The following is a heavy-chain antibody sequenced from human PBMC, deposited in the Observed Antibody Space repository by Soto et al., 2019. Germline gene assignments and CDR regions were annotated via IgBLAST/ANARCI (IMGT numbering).Heavy chain of an antibody. CDR2: IYPGDSDT. J-gene: IGHJ5*02. Sequence: ESLKISCKGSGYSFTSYWIGWVRQMPGKGLEWMGIIYPGDSDTRYSPSFQGQVTISADKSISTAYLQWSSLKASDTAMYYCARTLNYYGSGSYYSDNWFDPWGQGTLVTVSS. V-gene: IGHV5-51*01. CDR1: GYSFTSYW. D-gene: IGHD3-10*01. CDR3: ARTLNYYGSGSYYSDNWFDP.